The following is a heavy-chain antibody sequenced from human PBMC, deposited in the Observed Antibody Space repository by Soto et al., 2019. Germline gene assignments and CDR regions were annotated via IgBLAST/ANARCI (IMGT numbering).Heavy chain of an antibody. V-gene: IGHV5-10-1*01. J-gene: IGHJ4*02. Sequence: PGESLKISCKGSGYSFTSYWIGWVRQKPGKGLEWMGRIDPSDSQTYYSPSFRGHVTISATKSITTVFLQWSSLRASDTAMYYCARQIYDSDTGPNFQYYFDSWGQGTPVTVS. CDR3: ARQIYDSDTGPNFQYYFDS. CDR2: IDPSDSQT. CDR1: GYSFTSYW. D-gene: IGHD3-22*01.